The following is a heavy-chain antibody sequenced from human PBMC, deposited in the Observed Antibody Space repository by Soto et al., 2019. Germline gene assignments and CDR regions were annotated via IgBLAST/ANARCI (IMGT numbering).Heavy chain of an antibody. CDR2: IIPIFGTA. J-gene: IGHJ4*02. D-gene: IGHD2-15*01. CDR1: GGTFSSYA. Sequence: SVKVSCKASGGTFSSYAISWVRQAPGQGLEWMGGIIPIFGTANYAQKFQGRVTITADESTSTAYMELSSLRSEDTAVYYCARGPSRVAVAARYDYWGQGTLVTVSS. V-gene: IGHV1-69*13. CDR3: ARGPSRVAVAARYDY.